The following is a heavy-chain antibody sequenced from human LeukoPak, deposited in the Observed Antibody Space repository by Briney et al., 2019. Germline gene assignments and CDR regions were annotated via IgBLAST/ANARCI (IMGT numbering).Heavy chain of an antibody. CDR2: INHSGST. Sequence: SETLSLTCAVYGGSFSGYYWGWIRQPPGKGLEWIGEINHSGSTNYNPSLKSRVTISVDTSKNLFSLKLSSVTAADTAVYYCARENLGYYDSSGYAFDYWGQGTLVTVSS. CDR3: ARENLGYYDSSGYAFDY. J-gene: IGHJ4*02. CDR1: GGSFSGYY. V-gene: IGHV4-34*01. D-gene: IGHD3-22*01.